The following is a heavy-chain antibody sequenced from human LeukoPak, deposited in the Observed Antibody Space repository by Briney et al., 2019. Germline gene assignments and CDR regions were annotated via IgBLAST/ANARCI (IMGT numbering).Heavy chain of an antibody. CDR3: ARVKRTEYYYYYMDV. CDR1: GFTFSSYW. D-gene: IGHD3/OR15-3a*01. CDR2: IKTDGSQI. J-gene: IGHJ6*03. V-gene: IGHV3-7*01. Sequence: GGSLRLSCVASGFTFSSYWMTWVRQAPGKGLEWVANIKTDGSQIYYVDSVKGRFTISRDNAKNSLYLQMNSLRAEDTAVYYCARVKRTEYYYYYMDVWGKGTTVTVSS.